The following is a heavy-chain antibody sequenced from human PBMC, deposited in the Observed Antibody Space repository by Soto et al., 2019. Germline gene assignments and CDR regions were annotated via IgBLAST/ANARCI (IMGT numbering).Heavy chain of an antibody. D-gene: IGHD3-22*01. J-gene: IGHJ4*02. Sequence: PGGSLRLSCAASGFTFSDYYMSWIRQAPGKGLEWVSYISSSSSYTNYADSVKGRFTISRDNAKNSLYLQMNSLRAEDTAVYYCARDRGYYDSSPQRWWGQGTLVTVSS. V-gene: IGHV3-11*06. CDR3: ARDRGYYDSSPQRW. CDR1: GFTFSDYY. CDR2: ISSSSSYT.